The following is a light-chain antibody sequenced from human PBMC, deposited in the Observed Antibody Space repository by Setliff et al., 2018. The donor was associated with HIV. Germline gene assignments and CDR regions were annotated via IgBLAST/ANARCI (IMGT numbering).Light chain of an antibody. CDR3: SSYVNINTLV. J-gene: IGLJ1*01. Sequence: QSVLTQPASVSGSPGQSITISCTGTSSDIGAYNYVSWYQQHPGKAPKVMIYDVRKRPSGVSNRFSGSKSGNTASLTISGLQAEDEAAYYCSSYVNINTLVFGTGTKVTV. CDR2: DVR. CDR1: SSDIGAYNY. V-gene: IGLV2-14*03.